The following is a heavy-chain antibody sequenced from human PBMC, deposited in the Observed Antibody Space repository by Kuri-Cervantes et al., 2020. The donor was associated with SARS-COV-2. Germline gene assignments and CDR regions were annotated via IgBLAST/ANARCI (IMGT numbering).Heavy chain of an antibody. CDR3: ARDRWNDGDAFDI. CDR1: GFTFSSYA. Sequence: GESLKISCAASGFTFSSYAMSWVRQAPGKGLEWVSAISGSGGSTYYADSVKGRFTISRDNSKNSLYLQMNSLRAEDTAVYYCARDRWNDGDAFDIWGQGTMVTVSS. J-gene: IGHJ3*02. V-gene: IGHV3-23*01. D-gene: IGHD1-1*01. CDR2: ISGSGGST.